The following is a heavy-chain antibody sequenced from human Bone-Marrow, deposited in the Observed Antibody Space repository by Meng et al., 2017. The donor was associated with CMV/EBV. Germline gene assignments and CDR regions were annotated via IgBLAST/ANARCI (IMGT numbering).Heavy chain of an antibody. V-gene: IGHV3-30-3*01. D-gene: IGHD2-2*01. CDR3: ARDYCSSTSCYYYYGMDV. CDR2: ISYDGSNK. J-gene: IGHJ6*02. CDR1: GFTFSSYD. Sequence: GESLKISCAASGFTFSSYDMHWVRQATGKGLEWVAVISYDGSNKYYADSVKGRFTISRDNSKNTLYLQMNSLRAEDTAVYYCARDYCSSTSCYYYYGMDVWGQGTTVTVSS.